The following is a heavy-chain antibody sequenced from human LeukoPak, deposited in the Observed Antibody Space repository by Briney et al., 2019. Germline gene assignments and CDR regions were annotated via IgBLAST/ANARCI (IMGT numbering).Heavy chain of an antibody. D-gene: IGHD6-19*01. CDR2: INHSGST. CDR1: GGSISSYY. CDR3: ARGQFLYSTGWPSTIRFDY. Sequence: PSETLSLTCTVSGGSISSYYWSWIRQPPGKGLEWIGEINHSGSTNYNPSLKSRVTISVDTSKNHFSLKLSSVTAADTAVYYCARGQFLYSTGWPSTIRFDYWGQGALVTVSS. V-gene: IGHV4-34*01. J-gene: IGHJ4*02.